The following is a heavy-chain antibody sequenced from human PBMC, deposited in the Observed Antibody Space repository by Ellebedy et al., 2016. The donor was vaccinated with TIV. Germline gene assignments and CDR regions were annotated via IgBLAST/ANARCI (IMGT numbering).Heavy chain of an antibody. CDR1: GFTFSSYA. Sequence: GESLKISCAASGFTFSSYAMAWVRQAPGKGLEWVSSISGSGQNTYNPDSLKGRFTPFRDNSKNTLYLQMDRLTAEDTAVYYCARDWDNAGWYVEYFQHWGQGALVTGSS. J-gene: IGHJ1*01. V-gene: IGHV3-23*01. CDR3: ARDWDNAGWYVEYFQH. CDR2: ISGSGQNT. D-gene: IGHD6-19*01.